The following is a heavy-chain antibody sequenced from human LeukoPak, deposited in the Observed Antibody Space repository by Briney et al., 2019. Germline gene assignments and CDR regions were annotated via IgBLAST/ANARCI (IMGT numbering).Heavy chain of an antibody. Sequence: GASVKVSCKASGYTFTSYDINWVRQATGQGLEWMGWMNPNSGNTGYAQKFQGRVTMTRNTSISTAYMELSSLRSEDTAVYYCARAAVVTFFAFDIWGQGTMVTVSS. V-gene: IGHV1-8*01. CDR1: GYTFTSYD. J-gene: IGHJ3*02. D-gene: IGHD4-23*01. CDR2: MNPNSGNT. CDR3: ARAAVVTFFAFDI.